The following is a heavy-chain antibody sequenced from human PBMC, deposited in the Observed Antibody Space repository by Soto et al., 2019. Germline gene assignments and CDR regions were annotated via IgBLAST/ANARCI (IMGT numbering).Heavy chain of an antibody. D-gene: IGHD3-3*01. CDR3: AKDGVLYFRSGYMFFIDH. Sequence: GGSLRLSCAASGFTFSSYAMNWVRQAPGKGLEWVSAISGSGGSTYYTDSVKGRFTISRDNSKNTLYLQMNSLRAEDTAVYYCAKDGVLYFRSGYMFFIDHWGQGTLVTVSS. V-gene: IGHV3-23*01. CDR1: GFTFSSYA. J-gene: IGHJ4*02. CDR2: ISGSGGST.